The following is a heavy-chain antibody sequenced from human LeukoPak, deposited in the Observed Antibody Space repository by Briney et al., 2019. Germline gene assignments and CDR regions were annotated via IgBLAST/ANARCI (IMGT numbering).Heavy chain of an antibody. J-gene: IGHJ3*02. Sequence: GGSLRLSCAASGFTFSSYWMSWVRQAPGTGLQWVANIKQDGSESYYVDSVKGRFTISRDNAKNSLYLQMNSLRAEDTAVYYCARRLTGNYAFDIWGQGTMVTVSS. D-gene: IGHD7-27*01. V-gene: IGHV3-7*05. CDR3: ARRLTGNYAFDI. CDR2: IKQDGSES. CDR1: GFTFSSYW.